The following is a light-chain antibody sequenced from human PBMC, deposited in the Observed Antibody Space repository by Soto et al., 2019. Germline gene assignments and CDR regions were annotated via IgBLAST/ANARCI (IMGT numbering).Light chain of an antibody. CDR1: SSDVGSYNL. J-gene: IGLJ2*01. Sequence: QSALTQPASVSGSPGQSITISCTGTSSDVGSYNLVSWYQQHPGKAPKLMIYEGSKRPSGVSNRFSGSKSGNPASLTISGLQAEDDADYYCCSDAGRSTHVVFGGGTQLTVL. CDR3: CSDAGRSTHVV. CDR2: EGS. V-gene: IGLV2-23*01.